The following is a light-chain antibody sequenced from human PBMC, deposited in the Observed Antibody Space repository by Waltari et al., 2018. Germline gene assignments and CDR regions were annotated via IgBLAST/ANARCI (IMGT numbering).Light chain of an antibody. CDR1: QSVNSN. V-gene: IGKV3-15*01. Sequence: EVVLTQSPATLSVSPGDRATLSCRASQSVNSNLAWYQQIPGQAPRLLSYGASTRATGIPARFRGSGSGTEFTFTISSLQSEDFTVYYCQQYSNWPPYTFGQGTKLEIK. J-gene: IGKJ2*01. CDR3: QQYSNWPPYT. CDR2: GAS.